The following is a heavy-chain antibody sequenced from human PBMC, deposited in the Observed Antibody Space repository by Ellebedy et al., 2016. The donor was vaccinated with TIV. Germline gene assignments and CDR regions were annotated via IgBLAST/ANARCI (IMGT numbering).Heavy chain of an antibody. V-gene: IGHV3-53*05. Sequence: GESLKISCAASGFTVSSNYMSWVRQAPGKGLEWVSVIYSGGSTYYADSVKGRFTISRDNSKNTMYLQMNSLRVEDTAVYYCARDRLWFGDYWGQGTLVTVSS. D-gene: IGHD3-10*01. CDR1: GFTVSSNY. CDR3: ARDRLWFGDY. J-gene: IGHJ4*02. CDR2: IYSGGST.